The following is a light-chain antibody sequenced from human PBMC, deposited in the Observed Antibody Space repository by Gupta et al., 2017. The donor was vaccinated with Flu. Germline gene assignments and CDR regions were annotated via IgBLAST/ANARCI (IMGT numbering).Light chain of an antibody. CDR1: QFVSSTN. Sequence: PGERAALSCRASQFVSSTNLAWYQQNPGQPPRLLIYGASSRATGPPDRFGGSGSGTDFTLSISILDPEDFAVYCCQQESRSPRTFGEGTKVDI. V-gene: IGKV3-20*01. CDR3: QQESRSPRT. J-gene: IGKJ1*01. CDR2: GAS.